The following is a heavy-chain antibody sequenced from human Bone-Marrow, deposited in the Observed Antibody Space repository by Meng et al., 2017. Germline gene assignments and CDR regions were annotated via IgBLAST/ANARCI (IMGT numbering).Heavy chain of an antibody. D-gene: IGHD2-15*01. J-gene: IGHJ4*02. CDR2: IYYSGST. Sequence: SETLSLTCTVFGGSVSSGSYYWSWIRQPPGKGLEWIGYIYYSGSTNYNPSLKSRVTISVDTSKNQFSLKLSSVTAADTAVYYCARADLGSGTDYWGQGTLVTVSS. CDR3: ARADLGSGTDY. CDR1: GGSVSSGSYY. V-gene: IGHV4-61*01.